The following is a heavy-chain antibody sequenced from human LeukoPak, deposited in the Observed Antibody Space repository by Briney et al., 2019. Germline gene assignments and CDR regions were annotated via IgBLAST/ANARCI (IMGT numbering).Heavy chain of an antibody. CDR2: IKQDGSEK. Sequence: GGSLRLSCAASGFTFSSYWMSWVRQAPGKGLEWVANIKQDGSEKYYVDSVKGRFTISRDNAKKSLYLEMNSLRPEDTAVYYFXXXXXXXYSYGSPTDAFDIWGQGKMVTVSS. CDR3: XXXXXXXYSYGSPTDAFDI. D-gene: IGHD5-18*01. J-gene: IGHJ3*02. CDR1: GFTFSSYW. V-gene: IGHV3-7*01.